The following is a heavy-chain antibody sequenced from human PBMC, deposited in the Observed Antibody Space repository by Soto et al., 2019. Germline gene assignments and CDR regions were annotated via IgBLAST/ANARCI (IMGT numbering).Heavy chain of an antibody. CDR2: ISYSGNT. J-gene: IGHJ6*01. V-gene: IGHV4-59*01. CDR3: ARWNSNYGDKSGYYGMDV. D-gene: IGHD4-17*01. CDR1: GGSISTYF. Sequence: QVQLQESGPGLVKPSETLSLTCTVSGGSISTYFWSWIRQPPGKGLEWIGYISYSGNTRYNPSLQSRVTISVDTSKNQFSLKVTSVTAADTAVYYCARWNSNYGDKSGYYGMDVW.